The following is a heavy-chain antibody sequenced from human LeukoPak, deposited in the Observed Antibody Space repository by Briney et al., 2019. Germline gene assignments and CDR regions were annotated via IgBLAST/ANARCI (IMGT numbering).Heavy chain of an antibody. CDR1: GFTFSSYW. CDR3: ARGTGYSVFDI. Sequence: GGSLRLSCAASGFTFSSYWMNWDRQAPGKGLVWVSRINSDGSSTSYADSVKGRFTISRDNAKNTLYLQMNSLRVEDTAVYYCARGTGYSVFDIWGQGTMVTVSS. D-gene: IGHD1-26*01. J-gene: IGHJ3*02. CDR2: INSDGSST. V-gene: IGHV3-74*01.